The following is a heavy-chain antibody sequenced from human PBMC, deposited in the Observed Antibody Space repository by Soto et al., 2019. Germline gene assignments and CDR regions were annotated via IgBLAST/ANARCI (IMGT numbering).Heavy chain of an antibody. J-gene: IGHJ6*02. CDR1: GDNFKKNV. CDR3: ARGPFRPSAMDV. D-gene: IGHD3-10*01. Sequence: SVKVSCKPSGDNFKKNVFTWVRQAPGQGLEWMGGTIPALGKTHYIEKFQGRVTITADDAPRTVYMEVRDLTSEDTAIYYCARGPFRPSAMDVWGQGTTVTVSS. V-gene: IGHV1-69*10. CDR2: TIPALGKT.